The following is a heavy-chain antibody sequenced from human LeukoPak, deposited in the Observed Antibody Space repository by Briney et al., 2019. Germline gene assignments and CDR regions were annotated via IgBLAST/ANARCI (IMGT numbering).Heavy chain of an antibody. CDR2: ISCSGDNI. J-gene: IGHJ3*02. CDR3: ARDPTSSWETAFDI. Sequence: PGGSLRLSCLASKFTFNNDAMTWVRQAPGKVLEWVSSISCSGDNIDYANSVNGPFTSSTDNSEKSLYLQMNRLRAEDKAVYYCARDPTSSWETAFDIWGQGTVVTVSS. D-gene: IGHD1-26*01. CDR1: KFTFNNDA. V-gene: IGHV3-23*01.